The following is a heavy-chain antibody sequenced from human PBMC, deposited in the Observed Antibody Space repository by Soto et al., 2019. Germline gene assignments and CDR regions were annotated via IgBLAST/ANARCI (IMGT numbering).Heavy chain of an antibody. V-gene: IGHV1-18*04. Sequence: WASVKVSCKASGYTFTTYGVNWVRQAPGQGLEWMGWISPYNDNTNYARRFQGRVTLTADTSANTAYMELRSLTFDDTAIYYCAKDKRPTFYYNGMDVWGQGTTVTVSS. J-gene: IGHJ6*02. CDR2: ISPYNDNT. CDR3: AKDKRPTFYYNGMDV. CDR1: GYTFTTYG.